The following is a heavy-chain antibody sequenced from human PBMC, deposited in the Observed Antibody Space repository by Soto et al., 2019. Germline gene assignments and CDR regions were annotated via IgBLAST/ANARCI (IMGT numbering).Heavy chain of an antibody. CDR3: ARSAYCGGDCSSYWYFDL. Sequence: XVSLRLSCAASGFTFSSYSMNWVRQAPGKGLEWVSYISSSSSTIYYADSVKGRFTISRDNAKNSLYLQMNSLRDEDTAVYYCARSAYCGGDCSSYWYFDLWGRGTLVTVS. J-gene: IGHJ2*01. CDR2: ISSSSSTI. CDR1: GFTFSSYS. V-gene: IGHV3-48*02. D-gene: IGHD2-21*02.